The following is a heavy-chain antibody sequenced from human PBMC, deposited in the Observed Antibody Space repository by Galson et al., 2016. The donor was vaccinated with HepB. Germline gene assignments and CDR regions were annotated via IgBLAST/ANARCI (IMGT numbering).Heavy chain of an antibody. D-gene: IGHD2-2*02. J-gene: IGHJ6*02. CDR1: GLTFGQYW. CDR2: IKQDASEK. CDR3: ARLMGFYNPQAYYYTMDV. V-gene: IGHV3-7*01. Sequence: SLRLSCAASGLTFGQYWMTWVRQAPGKGLEWVANIKQDASEKYYVDSVKGRFTISRDNARNSLYLQMNSLRAEDTAIYYCARLMGFYNPQAYYYTMDVWGQGTAVTVSS.